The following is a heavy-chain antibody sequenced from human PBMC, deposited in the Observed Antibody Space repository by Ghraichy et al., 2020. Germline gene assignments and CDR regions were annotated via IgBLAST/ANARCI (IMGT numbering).Heavy chain of an antibody. CDR1: GFTVSSNY. Sequence: GGSLRLSCAASGFTVSSNYMSWARQAPGKGLEWVSVIYSGGSTYYADSVKGRFTISRDNSKNTLYLQMNSLRAEDTAVYYCARGAGVNSVYFDYWGQGTLVTVSS. J-gene: IGHJ4*02. V-gene: IGHV3-53*01. CDR3: ARGAGVNSVYFDY. CDR2: IYSGGST. D-gene: IGHD4-23*01.